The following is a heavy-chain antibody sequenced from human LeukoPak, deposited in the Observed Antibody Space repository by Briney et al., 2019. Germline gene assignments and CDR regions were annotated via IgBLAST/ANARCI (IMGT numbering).Heavy chain of an antibody. CDR1: GFTFSSYA. CDR3: ARDDYGSGSCSDY. Sequence: GGSLRLSCAASGFTFSSYAMSWVRQAPGKGLEWVSAISGSGGSTYYADSVKGRFTISRDNSKNTLYLQMNSLRAEDTAVYYCARDDYGSGSCSDYWGQGTLVTVSS. V-gene: IGHV3-23*01. CDR2: ISGSGGST. J-gene: IGHJ4*02. D-gene: IGHD3-10*01.